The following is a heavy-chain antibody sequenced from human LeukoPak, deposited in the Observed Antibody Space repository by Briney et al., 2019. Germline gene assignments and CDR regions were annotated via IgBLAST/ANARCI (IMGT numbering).Heavy chain of an antibody. CDR2: ISASGGNT. J-gene: IGHJ4*02. V-gene: IGHV3-23*01. CDR1: GFTFSSYA. CDR3: AKNTVTVSGYYFDY. Sequence: GGSLRLSCAASGFTFSSYAMSWVRQAPGKGLEWVSTISASGGNTYYADSVKGRFTISRDNSKNTLYLQMNSLRAEDTAVYYCAKNTVTVSGYYFDYWGQGTLATVSS. D-gene: IGHD4-17*01.